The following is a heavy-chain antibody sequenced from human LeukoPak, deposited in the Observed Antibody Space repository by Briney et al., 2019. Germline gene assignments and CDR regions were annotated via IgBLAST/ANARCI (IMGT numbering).Heavy chain of an antibody. J-gene: IGHJ5*02. CDR1: GGSFSGYY. CDR3: ARGRPRGYCSSTSCSNWFDP. D-gene: IGHD2-2*01. CDR2: INHSGST. V-gene: IGHV4-34*01. Sequence: SETLSLTCAVYGGSFSGYYWSWIRQPPGKGLGWIGEINHSGSTNYNPSLKSRVTISVDTSKNQFSLKLSSVTAADTAVYYCARGRPRGYCSSTSCSNWFDPWGQGTLVTVSS.